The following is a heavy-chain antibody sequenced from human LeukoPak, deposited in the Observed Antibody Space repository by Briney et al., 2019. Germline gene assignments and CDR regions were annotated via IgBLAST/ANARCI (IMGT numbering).Heavy chain of an antibody. J-gene: IGHJ5*02. CDR2: INRGGGIA. Sequence: PGGSLRLSCAASGFIFSNYEMNWVRQAPGKGLEWVSYINRGGGIAYYVDSVRGRFTISRDNTKNALYLQMNSLRAEDTAVYYCAALWFDPWGQATLVTVPS. CDR3: AALWFDP. CDR1: GFIFSNYE. V-gene: IGHV3-48*03.